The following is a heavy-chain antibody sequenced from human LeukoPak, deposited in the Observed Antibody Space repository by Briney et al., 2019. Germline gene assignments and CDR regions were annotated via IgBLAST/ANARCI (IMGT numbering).Heavy chain of an antibody. CDR2: YSGVT. CDR1: GGSITTSGYY. Sequence: SETLSLTCTVSGGSITTSGYYWGWVRQPPGKALEWIGSYSGVTDSNPSLESPVTISIDTSNNQLYLTLTSVTAADTAIYYCAHYVAGTMRDYWGQGTVVTVSS. D-gene: IGHD3-10*01. CDR3: AHYVAGTMRDY. V-gene: IGHV4-39*01. J-gene: IGHJ4*02.